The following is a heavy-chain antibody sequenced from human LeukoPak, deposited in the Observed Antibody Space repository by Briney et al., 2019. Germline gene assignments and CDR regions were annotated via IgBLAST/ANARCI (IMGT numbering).Heavy chain of an antibody. J-gene: IGHJ5*02. CDR2: IYYSGSN. CDR1: GVSISSSSYY. CDR3: ARCGEYRDNWFDP. Sequence: PSGTLSLTCTVSGVSISSSSYYWGCIRQPPGKGLERIGSIYYSGSNYYNPSLKSRVTISVDTSKKQFSLKLSSVTAADTAVYYCARCGEYRDNWFDPWGQGTLVTVSS. V-gene: IGHV4-39*07. D-gene: IGHD2-2*01.